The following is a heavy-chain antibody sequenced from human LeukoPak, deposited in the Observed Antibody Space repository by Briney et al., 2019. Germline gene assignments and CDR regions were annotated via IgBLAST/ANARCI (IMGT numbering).Heavy chain of an antibody. V-gene: IGHV3-23*01. CDR3: AKDLGVIIVPYAIDYYGLDV. J-gene: IGHJ6*02. D-gene: IGHD2-2*01. CDR1: GFTFNNYA. Sequence: AGGSLRLSCAGSGFTFNNYAMSWVRQAPGKGLEWVSAISGGGGTTYYADSVKGRFTISRDNSKDTLYLQMSGLRAEDTAVYFCAKDLGVIIVPYAIDYYGLDVWGQGTKVTVSS. CDR2: ISGGGGTT.